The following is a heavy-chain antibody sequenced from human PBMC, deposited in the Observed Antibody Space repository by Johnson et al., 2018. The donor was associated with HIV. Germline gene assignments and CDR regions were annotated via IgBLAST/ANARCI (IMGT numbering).Heavy chain of an antibody. CDR3: TTDVPGGPYYNAFDI. CDR2: LKSRTDGNTA. J-gene: IGHJ3*02. D-gene: IGHD1-26*01. V-gene: IGHV3-15*01. CDR1: EFTFTNAW. Sequence: VHLVESGVDLVKPGGSLRLSCAASEFTFTNAWMHWVRQAPGKGLEWVCRLKSRTDGNTADHAAPVKGRFTISRDDSKNMLYLQMNSLKTEDTALYYCTTDVPGGPYYNAFDIWGQGTMVTVSS.